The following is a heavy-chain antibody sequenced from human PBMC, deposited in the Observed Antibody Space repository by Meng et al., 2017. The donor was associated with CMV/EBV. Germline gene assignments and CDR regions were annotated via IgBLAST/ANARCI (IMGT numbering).Heavy chain of an antibody. CDR1: GGTFSSYA. Sequence: QGQMVKSGAEVKEPGSWVQVSCKASGGTFSSYAISWVRRAPGQGLEWMGGIIPIFGTANYAQKFQGRVTITADESTSTAYMELSSLRSEDTAVYYCASVTGIGWWYFDLWGRGTLVTVSS. D-gene: IGHD1-20*01. CDR3: ASVTGIGWWYFDL. CDR2: IIPIFGTA. V-gene: IGHV1-69*12. J-gene: IGHJ2*01.